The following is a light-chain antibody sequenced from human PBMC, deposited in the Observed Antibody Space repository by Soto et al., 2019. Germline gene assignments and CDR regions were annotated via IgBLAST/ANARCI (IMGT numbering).Light chain of an antibody. Sequence: EIVLTQSPGTLSLSPGERATLSCRASQSVSSSYLAWYQQKPGQAPRLLIYGASTRATDMPGRFSGRGSGTEFTLTISSLEPEDFAVYYCQQRSNWPPWTFGQGTKVDI. V-gene: IGKV3D-20*02. CDR2: GAS. J-gene: IGKJ1*01. CDR1: QSVSSSY. CDR3: QQRSNWPPWT.